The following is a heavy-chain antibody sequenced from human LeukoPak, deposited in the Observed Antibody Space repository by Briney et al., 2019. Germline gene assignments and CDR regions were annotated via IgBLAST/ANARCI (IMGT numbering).Heavy chain of an antibody. V-gene: IGHV1-2*02. CDR2: INPNSGGT. J-gene: IGHJ4*02. CDR1: GYTFSDYY. CDR3: AKNPYEYYFDY. D-gene: IGHD5-12*01. Sequence: ASVKVSCKTSGYTFSDYYMHWVRQAPGQGLEWMGWINPNSGGTNYAQKFQGRVTMTRDTAISTAYMELSRLRSDDTAVYYCAKNPYEYYFDYWGQGTLVTVSS.